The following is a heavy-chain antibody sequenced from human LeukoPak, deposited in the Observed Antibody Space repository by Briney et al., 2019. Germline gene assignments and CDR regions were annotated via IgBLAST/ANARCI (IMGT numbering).Heavy chain of an antibody. D-gene: IGHD2-2*01. V-gene: IGHV4-31*03. CDR2: IYYSGST. CDR3: ARDVFGCCSSTSCLAFDY. J-gene: IGHJ4*02. CDR1: GGSISSGGYY. Sequence: SETLSLTCTVSGGSISSGGYYWSWIRQPPGKGLEWIGYIYYSGSTYYNPSLKSRISISIDTSKNQFSLKLSSVTAADTAVYYCARDVFGCCSSTSCLAFDYWGQGTLVTVSS.